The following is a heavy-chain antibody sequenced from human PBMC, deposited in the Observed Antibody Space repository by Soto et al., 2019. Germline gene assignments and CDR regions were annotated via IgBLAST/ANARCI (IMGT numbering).Heavy chain of an antibody. CDR3: ARDSSTVTTYYYYYYYMDV. CDR2: IWYDGSNK. J-gene: IGHJ6*03. CDR1: GFTFSSYA. V-gene: IGHV3-33*08. D-gene: IGHD4-17*01. Sequence: HPGGSLRLSCAASGFTFSSYAMSWVRQAPGQGLEWVAVIWYDGSNKYYADSVKGRFTISRDNSKNTLYLQMNSLRAEDTAVYYCARDSSTVTTYYYYYYYMDVWGKGTTVTVSS.